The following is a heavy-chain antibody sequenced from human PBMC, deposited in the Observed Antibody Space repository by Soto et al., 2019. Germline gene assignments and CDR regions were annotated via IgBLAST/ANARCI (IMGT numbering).Heavy chain of an antibody. CDR2: IWYDGSNK. J-gene: IGHJ3*01. Sequence: QVQLVESGGGVVQPGRSLRLSCAASGFTFSSYGMHWVRQAPGKGLEWVAVIWYDGSNKYYADSVKGRSTISRDNSTNTVWLQMTSLSAEDTAVYYGAGDAGVQEVQFDAFDLWGRGTMVTVSS. CDR1: GFTFSSYG. CDR3: AGDAGVQEVQFDAFDL. D-gene: IGHD3-10*01. V-gene: IGHV3-33*01.